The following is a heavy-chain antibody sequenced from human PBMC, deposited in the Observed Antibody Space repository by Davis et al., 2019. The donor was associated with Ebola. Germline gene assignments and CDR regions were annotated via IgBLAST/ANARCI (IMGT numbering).Heavy chain of an antibody. Sequence: ASVKVSCKASGYTFTSYGISWVRQAPGQGLEWMGWISAYNGNTNYAQKLQGRVTMTTDTSTSTAYMELRSLRSADTAVYYCGRGGYCSSTSCYWYPYYYYYGMDVWGQGTTVTVSS. V-gene: IGHV1-18*01. D-gene: IGHD2-2*01. CDR1: GYTFTSYG. J-gene: IGHJ6*02. CDR3: GRGGYCSSTSCYWYPYYYYYGMDV. CDR2: ISAYNGNT.